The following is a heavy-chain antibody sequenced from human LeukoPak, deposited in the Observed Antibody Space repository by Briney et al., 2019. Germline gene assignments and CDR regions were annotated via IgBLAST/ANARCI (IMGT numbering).Heavy chain of an antibody. CDR3: ARDVPERYCSSTSCFTHAFDI. CDR2: IYPSGNT. V-gene: IGHV4-61*02. D-gene: IGHD2-2*01. CDR1: GYSISSGGYY. Sequence: SETLSLTCAVSGYSISSGGYYWSWIRQPPGKGLEWIGRIYPSGNTNYNPSLKSRVTISVDTSKNQFSLKLSSVTAADTAVYYCARDVPERYCSSTSCFTHAFDIWGQGTMVTVSS. J-gene: IGHJ3*02.